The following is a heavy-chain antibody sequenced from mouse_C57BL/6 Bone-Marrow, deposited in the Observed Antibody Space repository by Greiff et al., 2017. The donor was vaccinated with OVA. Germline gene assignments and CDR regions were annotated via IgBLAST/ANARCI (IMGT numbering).Heavy chain of an antibody. CDR2: IWRGGST. V-gene: IGHV2-5*01. J-gene: IGHJ3*01. CDR3: AKSPLPYGGFAY. Sequence: QVQLQQSGPGLVQPSQSLSITCTVSGFSLTSYGVHWVRQSPGKGLEWLGVIWRGGSTDYNAAFMSRLSITRDNSKSQVFFKMISLQADDTAIYYCAKSPLPYGGFAYWGQGTLVTVSA. CDR1: GFSLTSYG. D-gene: IGHD5-5*01.